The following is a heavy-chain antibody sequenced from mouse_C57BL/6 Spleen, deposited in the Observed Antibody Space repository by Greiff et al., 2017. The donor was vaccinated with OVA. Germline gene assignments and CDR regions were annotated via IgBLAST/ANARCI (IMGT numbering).Heavy chain of an antibody. J-gene: IGHJ3*01. Sequence: VQLLQSGPELVKPGASVKMSCKASGFTFTDYNLNWVKQSHGKSLEWIGYINPNNGGTSYYQKFKGKATLTVNKSASSVYMELRSLTSEDSAVYYCALYYDGRRGFADWGQGTLVTVSA. V-gene: IGHV1-22*01. CDR2: INPNNGGT. D-gene: IGHD1-1*01. CDR1: GFTFTDYN. CDR3: ALYYDGRRGFAD.